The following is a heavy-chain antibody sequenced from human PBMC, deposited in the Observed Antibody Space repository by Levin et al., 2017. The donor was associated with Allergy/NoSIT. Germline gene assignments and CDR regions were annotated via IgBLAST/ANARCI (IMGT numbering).Heavy chain of an antibody. Sequence: PGGSLRLSCAASGFTISNNYMSWLRQAPGKGLECVSVIYSSGYTSHADSVKGRFTISRDNSENTVFLQMNSLRADDTAVYYWAGKYQLPTGHYGLDVWGQGITVTVSS. CDR3: AGKYQLPTGHYGLDV. CDR2: IYSSGYT. D-gene: IGHD3-10*01. V-gene: IGHV3-53*01. CDR1: GFTISNNY. J-gene: IGHJ6*02.